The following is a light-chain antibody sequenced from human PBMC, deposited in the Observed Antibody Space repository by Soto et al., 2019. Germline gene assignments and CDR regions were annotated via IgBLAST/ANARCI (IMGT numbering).Light chain of an antibody. CDR2: TTS. CDR3: LQHNSYPYT. J-gene: IGKJ2*01. Sequence: DIQMTQSPSSLSASVGDRVTITCRTSQGIGNDLGWYQHKPGKAPRRLIYTTSSLQSGVPSRFSGSGSGTEFTLTISSLQPEDFATYYCLQHNSYPYTFGQGTKLEIK. V-gene: IGKV1-17*01. CDR1: QGIGND.